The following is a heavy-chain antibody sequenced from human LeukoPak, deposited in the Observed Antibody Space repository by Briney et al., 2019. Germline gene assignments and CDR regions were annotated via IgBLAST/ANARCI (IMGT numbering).Heavy chain of an antibody. J-gene: IGHJ4*02. CDR3: ARAGRGDYGDYGGIDY. D-gene: IGHD4-17*01. Sequence: PGGSLRLSCAASGFTFSSYWMSWVRQAPGKGLEWVANIKQDGSEKYYVDSVKGRFTISRDNAKNSLYLQMNSLRAEDTAVYYCARAGRGDYGDYGGIDYWGQGTLVTVSS. CDR1: GFTFSSYW. V-gene: IGHV3-7*01. CDR2: IKQDGSEK.